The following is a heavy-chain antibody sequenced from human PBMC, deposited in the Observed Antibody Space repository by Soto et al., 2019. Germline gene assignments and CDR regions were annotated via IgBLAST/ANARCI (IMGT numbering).Heavy chain of an antibody. V-gene: IGHV4-4*02. D-gene: IGHD1-7*01. J-gene: IGHJ4*02. Sequence: GSLRLSCVASGFTFSSYAMSWVRQAPGKGLEWIGEIYRTGSTNYNPSLKSRVTISLDKSENQLSLKVTSLTAADTAVYYCASRDPGTSVDYWGQGTLVTVSS. CDR2: IYRTGST. CDR3: ASRDPGTSVDY. CDR1: GFTFSSYAM.